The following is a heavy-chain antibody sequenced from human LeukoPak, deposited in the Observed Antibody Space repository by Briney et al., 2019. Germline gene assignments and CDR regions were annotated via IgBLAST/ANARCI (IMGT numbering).Heavy chain of an antibody. Sequence: LSGGSLRLSCAASGFTFSSYSMNWVRQAPGKGLEWVAIISYDGSLKNYADSVKGRFTISRDNSRNTLYLQMNNLRAEDTAVYYCAKALAYSSGYLKWGENSEDYYYYYAMDVWGQGTTVTVSS. CDR1: GFTFSSYS. CDR2: ISYDGSLK. CDR3: AKALAYSSGYLKWGENSEDYYYYYAMDV. J-gene: IGHJ6*02. V-gene: IGHV3-30*18. D-gene: IGHD6-19*01.